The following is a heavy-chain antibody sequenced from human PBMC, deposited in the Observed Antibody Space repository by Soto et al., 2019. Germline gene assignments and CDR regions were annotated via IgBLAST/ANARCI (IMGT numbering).Heavy chain of an antibody. CDR1: GFIFNSYS. CDR2: INSGSTSV. Sequence: EVQLVESGGGLVQPGGSLRLSCVASGFIFNSYSMNWVRQAPGKGLEWISYINSGSTSVFYADSVKGRLTTSRDNAKNSLYLQMTSRRAEDTAVYYCASSASPDAYWGQGTLVTVSS. V-gene: IGHV3-48*01. J-gene: IGHJ4*02. CDR3: ASSASPDAY. D-gene: IGHD1-26*01.